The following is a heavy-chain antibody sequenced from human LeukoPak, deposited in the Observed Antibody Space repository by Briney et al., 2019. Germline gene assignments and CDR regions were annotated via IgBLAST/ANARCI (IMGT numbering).Heavy chain of an antibody. CDR2: ISGSGGST. Sequence: QPGGSLRLSCAASGFTFSSYAMSWVRQAPGKGLEWVSAISGSGGSTYYADSVKGRFTISRDNSKNTLYLQMNSLRAEDTAVYYCAAISESRYITMVRGGDYWGQGTLVTVSS. CDR1: GFTFSSYA. D-gene: IGHD3-10*01. J-gene: IGHJ4*02. CDR3: AAISESRYITMVRGGDY. V-gene: IGHV3-23*01.